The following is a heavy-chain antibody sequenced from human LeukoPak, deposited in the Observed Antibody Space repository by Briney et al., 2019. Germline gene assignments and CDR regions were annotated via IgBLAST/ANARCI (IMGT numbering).Heavy chain of an antibody. V-gene: IGHV4-39*01. Sequence: PSETLSLTCTVSGGSISSSSYYLGWIRQPPGKGLEWIGSIYYSGSTYYNPSLKSRVTISVDTSKNQFSLKLSSVTAADTAVYYCARVYSNYVSWFDPWGQGTLVTVSS. D-gene: IGHD4-11*01. CDR2: IYYSGST. CDR3: ARVYSNYVSWFDP. CDR1: GGSISSSSYY. J-gene: IGHJ5*02.